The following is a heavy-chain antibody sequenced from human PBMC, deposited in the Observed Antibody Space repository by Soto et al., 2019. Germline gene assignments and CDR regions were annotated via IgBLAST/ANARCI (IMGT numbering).Heavy chain of an antibody. CDR1: GGSISSGCYY. V-gene: IGHV4-31*03. CDR3: ARGMYYDFWSPYYYYGMDV. D-gene: IGHD3-3*01. CDR2: IYYSGST. J-gene: IGHJ6*02. Sequence: PSETLSLTCTVSGGSISSGCYYWSWIRQHPGKGLEWIGYIYYSGSTYYNPSLKSRVTISVDTSKNQFSLKLSSVTAADTAVYYCARGMYYDFWSPYYYYGMDVWGQGTTVTVSS.